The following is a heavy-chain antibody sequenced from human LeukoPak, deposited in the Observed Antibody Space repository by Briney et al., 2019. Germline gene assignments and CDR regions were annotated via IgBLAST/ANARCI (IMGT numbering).Heavy chain of an antibody. CDR3: SRESGAFCPFGY. CDR2: ISLTGRT. CDR1: GFTFSDHN. J-gene: IGHJ4*02. Sequence: GSLRLSCAASGFTFSDHNMDWVRQPPGQGLEWIGEISLTGRTNYNPSLNSRVTMSLDESKNQLSLNLTSVTAAGTAIYYCSRESGAFCPFGYWGQGTLVTVPP. V-gene: IGHV4-4*02. D-gene: IGHD1-26*01.